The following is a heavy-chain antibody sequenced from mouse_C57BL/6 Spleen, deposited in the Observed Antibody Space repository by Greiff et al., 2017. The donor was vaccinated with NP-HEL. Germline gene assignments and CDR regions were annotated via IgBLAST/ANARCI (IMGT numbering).Heavy chain of an antibody. CDR3: AREGDYDGTAYFDY. CDR2: IYPGDGDT. CDR1: GYAFSSYR. D-gene: IGHD2-4*01. J-gene: IGHJ2*01. Sequence: VQLQQSGAELVKPGASVKISCKASGYAFSSYRMNWVKQRPGKGLEWIGQIYPGDGDTNYNGKFKGKATLTADKSSSTAYMQLSSLTSEDSAVYFCAREGDYDGTAYFDYWGQGTTLTVSS. V-gene: IGHV1-80*01.